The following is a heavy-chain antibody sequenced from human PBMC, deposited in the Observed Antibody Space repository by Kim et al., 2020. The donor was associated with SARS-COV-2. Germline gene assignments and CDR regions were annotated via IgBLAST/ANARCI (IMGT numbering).Heavy chain of an antibody. CDR3: AKNMVRGWVYYYYGMDV. D-gene: IGHD3-10*01. J-gene: IGHJ6*02. Sequence: GGSLRLSCAASGFTFSSYAMSWVRQAPGKGLEWVSAISGSGGSTYYADSVKGRFTISRDNSKNTLYLQMNSLRAEDTAVYYCAKNMVRGWVYYYYGMDVWGQGTTVTVSS. CDR2: ISGSGGST. V-gene: IGHV3-23*01. CDR1: GFTFSSYA.